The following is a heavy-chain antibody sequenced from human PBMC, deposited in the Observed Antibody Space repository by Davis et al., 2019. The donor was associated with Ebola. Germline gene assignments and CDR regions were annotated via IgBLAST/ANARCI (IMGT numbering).Heavy chain of an antibody. CDR3: ARLKWRKAYYVAPDV. D-gene: IGHD3-10*02. Sequence: PSETLSLTCAVYGGSLTTYYWSWIRQPPGKGLEWIGEITHSGSTNYKPSLKSRVTISVDTSKNQFSLRLRSVTAADTAIYYCARLKWRKAYYVAPDVWGRGTTVTVSS. J-gene: IGHJ6*04. V-gene: IGHV4-34*01. CDR1: GGSLTTYY. CDR2: ITHSGST.